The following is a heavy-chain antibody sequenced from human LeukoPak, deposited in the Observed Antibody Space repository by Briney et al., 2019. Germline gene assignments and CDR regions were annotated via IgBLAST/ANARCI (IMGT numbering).Heavy chain of an antibody. CDR3: ARSRHCTNGVCFLRWMKYYYYYYMDV. D-gene: IGHD2-8*01. V-gene: IGHV4-4*02. CDR1: GGSISSSNW. J-gene: IGHJ6*03. CDR2: IYHSGST. Sequence: SGTLSLTCAVSGGSISSSNWWSWVRQPPGKGLEWIGEIYHSGSTNYNPSLKSRVTISVDKSKNQFSLKLSSVTAADTAVYYCARSRHCTNGVCFLRWMKYYYYYYMDVWGKGTTVTVSS.